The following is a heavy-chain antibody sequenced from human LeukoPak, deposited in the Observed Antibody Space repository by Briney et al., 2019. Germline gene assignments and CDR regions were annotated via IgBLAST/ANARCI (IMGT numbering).Heavy chain of an antibody. V-gene: IGHV3-53*05. Sequence: GGSLRLSCAASGFTVSSNYMSWVRQAPGKGLEWVSVIYSGGSTGYADSVKGRFTISRDNVKNSLFLQMNSLRAEDTALYYCAKGRFGPISYYFDYWGQGTLVTVSS. CDR2: IYSGGST. CDR1: GFTVSSNY. J-gene: IGHJ4*02. D-gene: IGHD3-10*01. CDR3: AKGRFGPISYYFDY.